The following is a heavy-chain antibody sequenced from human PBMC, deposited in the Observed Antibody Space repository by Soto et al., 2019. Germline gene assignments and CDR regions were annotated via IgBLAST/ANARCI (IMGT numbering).Heavy chain of an antibody. CDR3: AKDRHTRSPFGIAVAGTGPLDY. CDR2: ISGRGGGT. V-gene: IGHV3-23*01. Sequence: EVQLLESGGGWAQPGGSLRLSCAASGFAFSSYAMSWVRQAPGKGLGGVSAISGRGGGTYYAASVRGRFTISRDTSTNASYLQMNSLSGEDTDVYYCAKDRHTRSPFGIAVAGTGPLDYWGQGPTVTVSS. CDR1: GFAFSSYA. D-gene: IGHD6-19*01. J-gene: IGHJ4*02.